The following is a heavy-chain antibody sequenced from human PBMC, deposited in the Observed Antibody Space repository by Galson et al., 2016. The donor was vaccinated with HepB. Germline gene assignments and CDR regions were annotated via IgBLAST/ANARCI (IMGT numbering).Heavy chain of an antibody. V-gene: IGHV1-18*01. J-gene: IGHJ4*02. CDR3: ARVSLRTLGY. CDR2: ISAYNGDT. CDR1: GYTFTNYG. Sequence: SVKVSCKASGYTFTNYGISWVRQAPGQGLEWMGWISAYNGDTSYAQKLQGRVTMTTDTSTSTAYMELRSLRSVDTAVYYCARVSLRTLGYWGQGTLVTVSS.